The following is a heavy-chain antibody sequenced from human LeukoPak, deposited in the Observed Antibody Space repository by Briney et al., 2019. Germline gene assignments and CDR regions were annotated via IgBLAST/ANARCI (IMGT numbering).Heavy chain of an antibody. CDR2: ISNDGINE. CDR3: AREDSGYDRGDYFYYAMDV. D-gene: IGHD5-12*01. J-gene: IGHJ6*02. CDR1: GFTFSDYD. V-gene: IGHV3-30*04. Sequence: SGGPLRLSCAASGFTFSDYDMNWVRQAPGKGLEWVALISNDGINEYYEDSVKGRFSISRDNSKNTLYLQMNSLRAEDTAVYYCAREDSGYDRGDYFYYAMDVWGQGTTVTVSS.